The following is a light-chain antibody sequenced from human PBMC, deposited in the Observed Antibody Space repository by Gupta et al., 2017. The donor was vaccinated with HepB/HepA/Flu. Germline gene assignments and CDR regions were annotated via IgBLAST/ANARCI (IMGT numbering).Light chain of an antibody. Sequence: SVFTQPPSLSATPGPKVTISCSGSSSNIGNTYVSWYQQLPGTAPKLLIYENNKRPSGIPDRFSGSKSGTSATLGITGLQTGDEADYYCGTGDSSWSAGVFGGGTKLTVL. J-gene: IGLJ2*01. CDR2: ENN. CDR3: GTGDSSWSAGV. V-gene: IGLV1-51*02. CDR1: SSNIGNTY.